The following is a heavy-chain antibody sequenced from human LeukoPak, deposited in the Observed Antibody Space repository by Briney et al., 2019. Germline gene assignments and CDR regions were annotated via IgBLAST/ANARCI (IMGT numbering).Heavy chain of an antibody. CDR2: ISGSGGST. J-gene: IGHJ6*02. D-gene: IGHD3-3*01. CDR1: GFTFSSYA. Sequence: PGGSLRLSCAASGFTFSSYAMSWVRQAPGKGLEWVSAISGSGGSTYYADSVKGRFTISRDNSKNTLYLQMNSLRAEDTAVYYCAKDVEAQPDTIFGVVIIRWKEGPRGDYYYYGMDVWGQGTTVTVSS. V-gene: IGHV3-23*01. CDR3: AKDVEAQPDTIFGVVIIRWKEGPRGDYYYYGMDV.